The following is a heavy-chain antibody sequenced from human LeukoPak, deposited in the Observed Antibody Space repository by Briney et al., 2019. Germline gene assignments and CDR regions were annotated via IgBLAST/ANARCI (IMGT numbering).Heavy chain of an antibody. D-gene: IGHD2-2*01. CDR1: GYSFTSYW. CDR2: IYPGDSDT. Sequence: GESLKISCKGSGYSFTSYWIGWVRQTPGKGLEWMGIIYPGDSDTRYSPSFQGQVTISADKSISTAYLQWSSLKASDTAMYYCARPIRYCSSTTCYPHPFDYWGQGTLVTVSS. J-gene: IGHJ4*02. V-gene: IGHV5-51*01. CDR3: ARPIRYCSSTTCYPHPFDY.